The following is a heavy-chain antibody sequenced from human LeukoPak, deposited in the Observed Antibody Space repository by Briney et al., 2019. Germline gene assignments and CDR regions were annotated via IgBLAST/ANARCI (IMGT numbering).Heavy chain of an antibody. CDR3: ARSVVAGSGSFDY. V-gene: IGHV1-2*02. J-gene: IGHJ4*02. CDR1: GYTFTGYY. D-gene: IGHD6-19*01. Sequence: ASVKVSCRASGYTFTGYYMHWVRQAPGQGLEWMGWINPNSGGTRTAQTFQGRVTMTRDTSISTAYMELSRLRSDDTAVYFCARSVVAGSGSFDYWGQGTLVTVSS. CDR2: INPNSGGT.